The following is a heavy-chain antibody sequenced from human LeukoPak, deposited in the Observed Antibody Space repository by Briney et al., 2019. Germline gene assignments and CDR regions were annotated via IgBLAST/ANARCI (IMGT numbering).Heavy chain of an antibody. J-gene: IGHJ4*01. D-gene: IGHD1-1*01. Sequence: ASVKVSCKTSGYTFSNYGISWVRQAPGQGLEWMGWITAYNGNRLYAQRFQGRITLTTDTSTSTSYMELRSLEYDDTAIYYCARDNDRVVDHWGQGTLVTVSS. V-gene: IGHV1-18*01. CDR1: GYTFSNYG. CDR3: ARDNDRVVDH. CDR2: ITAYNGNR.